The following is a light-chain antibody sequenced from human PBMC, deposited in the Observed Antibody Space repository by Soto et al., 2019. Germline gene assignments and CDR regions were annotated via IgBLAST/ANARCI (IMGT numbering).Light chain of an antibody. Sequence: DIQMTQSPSSLSASVGDRVTITCRASQGINTYLNWYQQKPGKAPRLLMYSASTLQSGVPSRFSGSGSGTDFTLTISSLQPEDFXTYSCQQSYSIPWTFGHGTNVEIK. CDR1: QGINTY. V-gene: IGKV1-39*01. J-gene: IGKJ1*01. CDR2: SAS. CDR3: QQSYSIPWT.